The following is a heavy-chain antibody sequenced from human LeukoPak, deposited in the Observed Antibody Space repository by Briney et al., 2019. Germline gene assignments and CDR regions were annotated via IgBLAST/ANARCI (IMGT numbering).Heavy chain of an antibody. CDR3: ARGLVRPIFGVVIILDAFDI. Sequence: SVKVSCKASGGTFSSYAISWVRQAPGQGLEWMGGIIPIFGTANYAQKFQGRVTITADESTSTAYMELSSLRSEDTAVYYCARGLVRPIFGVVIILDAFDIWGQGTMVTVSS. CDR2: IIPIFGTA. J-gene: IGHJ3*02. D-gene: IGHD3-3*01. V-gene: IGHV1-69*13. CDR1: GGTFSSYA.